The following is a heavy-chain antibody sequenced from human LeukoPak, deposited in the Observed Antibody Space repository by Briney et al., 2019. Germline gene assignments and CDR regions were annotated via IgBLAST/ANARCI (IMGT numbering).Heavy chain of an antibody. D-gene: IGHD3-22*01. CDR1: GGSISNYY. J-gene: IGHJ4*02. CDR2: IYTSGST. CDR3: ARSYYDSSGYLYYFDY. V-gene: IGHV4-4*07. Sequence: SETLSLTCTVSGGSISNYYWSWIRQPAGKGLEWIGRIYTSGSTNYNPSLKSRVTMSVDTSKNQFSLKLSSVTAADTAVHYCARSYYDSSGYLYYFDYWGQGTLVTVSS.